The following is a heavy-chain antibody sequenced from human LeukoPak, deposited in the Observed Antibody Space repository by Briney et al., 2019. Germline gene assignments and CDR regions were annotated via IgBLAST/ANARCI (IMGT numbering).Heavy chain of an antibody. V-gene: IGHV4-34*01. CDR2: INHSGST. Sequence: SETLSLTCAVYGGSFSGYYWSWIRQPPGKGLEWIGEINHSGSTNYNPSLKSRVTISVDTSKNQFSLKLSSVTAADTAVYYCARVRYYSSGWYLTNGGYWYFDLWGRGTLVTVSS. CDR3: ARVRYYSSGWYLTNGGYWYFDL. J-gene: IGHJ2*01. CDR1: GGSFSGYY. D-gene: IGHD6-19*01.